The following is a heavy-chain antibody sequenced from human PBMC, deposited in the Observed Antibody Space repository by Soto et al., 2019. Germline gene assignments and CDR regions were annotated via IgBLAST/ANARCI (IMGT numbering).Heavy chain of an antibody. Sequence: ASVKVSCKASGGTFSSYTISWVRQAPGQGLEWMGWMNPNSGNTGYAQKFQGRVTMTRNTSISTAYMELSSLRSEDTAVYYCARGSRTYCGGDCPDAFDIWGQGTMVTVSS. D-gene: IGHD2-21*01. V-gene: IGHV1-8*02. CDR2: MNPNSGNT. CDR3: ARGSRTYCGGDCPDAFDI. CDR1: GGTFSSYT. J-gene: IGHJ3*02.